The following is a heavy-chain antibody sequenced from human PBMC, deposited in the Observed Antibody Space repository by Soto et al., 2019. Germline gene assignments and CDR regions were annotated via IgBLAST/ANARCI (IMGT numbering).Heavy chain of an antibody. CDR1: GYTFIGYY. D-gene: IGHD6-19*01. V-gene: IGHV1-2*04. CDR3: ARSLSVAVPDTRNMDV. CDR2: INPNTGGT. J-gene: IGHJ6*02. Sequence: QVQLVQSGAEVKKPGASVKVSCKTSGYTFIGYYIHWVRQATGQGLEGMGWINPNTGGTNYAQKFQGWVTVTSDTSISTAYMELTRLTSDDTAVYYCARSLSVAVPDTRNMDVWGQGTTVTVSS.